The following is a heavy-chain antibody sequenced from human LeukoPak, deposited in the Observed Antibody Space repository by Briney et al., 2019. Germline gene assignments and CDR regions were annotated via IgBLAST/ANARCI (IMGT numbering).Heavy chain of an antibody. CDR1: GFTFNNYA. D-gene: IGHD3-22*01. CDR3: AGAYYYDSSAYYDY. Sequence: GGSLRLSCAASGFTFNNYAMTWVRQAPGKGLGWVSSISSRSTYIYYADSMKGRFTISRDNAKNSLYLQMNSLRAEDTAVYYCAGAYYYDSSAYYDYWGQGTLVTVSP. V-gene: IGHV3-21*04. CDR2: ISSRSTYI. J-gene: IGHJ4*02.